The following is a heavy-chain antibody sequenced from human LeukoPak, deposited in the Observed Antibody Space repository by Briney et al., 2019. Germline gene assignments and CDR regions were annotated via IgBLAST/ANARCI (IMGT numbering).Heavy chain of an antibody. J-gene: IGHJ6*02. Sequence: KPSETLSLTCGVYGGSLSGYYWSWLRQSPERGLEWLGEISHSGISNSNPSLKSRDNMLVDTYQNQFSLNLTSVTAADTSVYYCARGERSYYYSHGMDVWGQGTTVTVSS. D-gene: IGHD1-1*01. CDR3: ARGERSYYYSHGMDV. CDR1: GGSLSGYY. CDR2: ISHSGIS. V-gene: IGHV4-34*01.